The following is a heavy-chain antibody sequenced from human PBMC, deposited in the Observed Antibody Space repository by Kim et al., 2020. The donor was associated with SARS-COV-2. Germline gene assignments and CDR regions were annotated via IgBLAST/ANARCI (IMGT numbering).Heavy chain of an antibody. CDR1: GGSIRSAGYY. CDR3: ARFVTAIARGYYYYGMDV. CDR2: IYYSGDT. J-gene: IGHJ6*01. D-gene: IGHD2-21*02. Sequence: SETLSLTCTVSGGSIRSAGYYWNWIRQHPGKGLEWIGHIYYSGDTLHNPSLKSRLTISVDTSKNQFSLKLNSVTAAGTAVYYCARFVTAIARGYYYYGMDVWGQGTTVTVSS. V-gene: IGHV4-31*03.